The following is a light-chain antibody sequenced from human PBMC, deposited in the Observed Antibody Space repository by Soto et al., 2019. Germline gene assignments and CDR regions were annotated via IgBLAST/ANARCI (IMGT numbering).Light chain of an antibody. CDR1: GSNIGSNY. CDR2: RNN. Sequence: QSVLTQPPSASGTPGQRVTISCSGSGSNIGSNYVYWYQQLPGTAPKLLIYRNNQRPSGVPDRFSGSKSGTSASLAISGLRSEDEADYYCAAWDDSLSGAVFGGGTQLTV. CDR3: AAWDDSLSGAV. J-gene: IGLJ7*01. V-gene: IGLV1-47*01.